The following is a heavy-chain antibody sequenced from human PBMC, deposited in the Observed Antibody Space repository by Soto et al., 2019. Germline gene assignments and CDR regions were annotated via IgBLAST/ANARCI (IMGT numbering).Heavy chain of an antibody. Sequence: QVPLVQSGAEVKKPGSSVKVSCKASGGTFSSYTISWVRQAPGQGLEWMGRIIPILGMTNYEQKFQGRVTITADKSTSTAYMDRSRLRSEDTAVYYCARDAGGYDFWCGYYTGSGVFDPWGQGTLVTVSS. CDR2: IIPILGMT. J-gene: IGHJ5*02. CDR1: GGTFSSYT. V-gene: IGHV1-69*08. CDR3: ARDAGGYDFWCGYYTGSGVFDP. D-gene: IGHD3-3*01.